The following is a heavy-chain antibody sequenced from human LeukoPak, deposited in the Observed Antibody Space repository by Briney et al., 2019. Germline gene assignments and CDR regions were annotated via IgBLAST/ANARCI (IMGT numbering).Heavy chain of an antibody. CDR3: ARSYCGGGSCGAFDI. Sequence: SETLSLTCTVSGGYISSYYWSWIRQPPGKGLEWIGYIYYSGNTNYNPSLKSRVTISVDTSKNQFSLRLSSVTAADTAVYYCARSYCGGGSCGAFDIWGQGTMVTVSS. CDR1: GGYISSYY. V-gene: IGHV4-59*01. D-gene: IGHD2-15*01. CDR2: IYYSGNT. J-gene: IGHJ3*02.